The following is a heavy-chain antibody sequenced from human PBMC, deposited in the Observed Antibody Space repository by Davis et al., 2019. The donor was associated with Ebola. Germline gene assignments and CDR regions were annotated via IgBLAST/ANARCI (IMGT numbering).Heavy chain of an antibody. CDR1: GSSFITYY. V-gene: IGHV4-59*01. Sequence: PSETLSLTCTVFGSSFITYYWSWIRQPPGKGLEWIGYIEHHGRTEYIPSLNNRVTISLDTSKNQFSLKMNSVTAADTAVYYCAREVGETKLDQWGQGTLVTVSS. CDR2: IEHHGRT. J-gene: IGHJ4*02. D-gene: IGHD1-26*01. CDR3: AREVGETKLDQ.